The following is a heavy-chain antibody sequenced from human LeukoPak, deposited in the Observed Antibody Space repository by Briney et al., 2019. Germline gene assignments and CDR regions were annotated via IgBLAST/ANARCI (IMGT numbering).Heavy chain of an antibody. CDR2: ISGSGGST. Sequence: PGGSLRLSCAASGFTFSSYAMSWVRQAPGKGLEWVSAISGSGGSTYYADSVKGRFTISRDNSKNTLYLQMNSLRAEDTAVYYCAKDRHVAAAGTKAASEYFQHWGQGTLDTVSS. V-gene: IGHV3-23*01. CDR3: AKDRHVAAAGTKAASEYFQH. J-gene: IGHJ1*01. D-gene: IGHD6-13*01. CDR1: GFTFSSYA.